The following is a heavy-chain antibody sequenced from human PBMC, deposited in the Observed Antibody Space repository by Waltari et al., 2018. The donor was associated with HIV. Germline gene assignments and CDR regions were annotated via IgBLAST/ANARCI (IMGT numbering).Heavy chain of an antibody. D-gene: IGHD5-12*01. Sequence: QVQLQQWGAGLLKPSETLSLTCAVYGGSFSGYYWSWIRQPPGKGLEWIGEINHSGSTNYNPSLKSRVTISVDTSKNQFSLKLSSVTAADTAVYYCARGVDIVATTQTNFDYWGQGTLVTVSS. CDR3: ARGVDIVATTQTNFDY. J-gene: IGHJ4*02. V-gene: IGHV4-34*01. CDR2: INHSGST. CDR1: GGSFSGYY.